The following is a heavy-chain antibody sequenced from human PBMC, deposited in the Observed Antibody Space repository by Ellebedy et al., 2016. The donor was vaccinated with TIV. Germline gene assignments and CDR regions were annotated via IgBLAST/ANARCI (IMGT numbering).Heavy chain of an antibody. V-gene: IGHV3-48*03. J-gene: IGHJ4*02. Sequence: GESLKISCVASGFTFRSSEMNWVRQAPGQGLEWLAFIPTDDSRRGYADSVKGRFIISRANAKNSLYLQMNSLRAEDTAVYYCATDEIGDRDFDYWGQGTLVTVSS. CDR2: IPTDDSRR. CDR1: GFTFRSSE. D-gene: IGHD3-16*01. CDR3: ATDEIGDRDFDY.